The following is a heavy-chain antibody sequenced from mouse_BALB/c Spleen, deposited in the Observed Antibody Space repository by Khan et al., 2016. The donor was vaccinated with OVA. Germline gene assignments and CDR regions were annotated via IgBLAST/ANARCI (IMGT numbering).Heavy chain of an antibody. CDR1: GYSFTGYF. CDR2: INPHIGET. CDR3: ARIYRSDFDY. V-gene: IGHV1-20*02. Sequence: VQLKESGPELVKPGASVKISCKASGYSFTGYFMNWVMQSHGKSLEWIGRINPHIGETFYNQKFKGKATLTLDESSSTAHMELRSLASEDSAVYYCARIYRSDFDYWGQGTTLTVSS. J-gene: IGHJ2*01. D-gene: IGHD1-1*01.